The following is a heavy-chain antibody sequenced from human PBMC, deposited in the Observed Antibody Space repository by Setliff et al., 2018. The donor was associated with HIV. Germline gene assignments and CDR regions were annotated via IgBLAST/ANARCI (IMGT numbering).Heavy chain of an antibody. J-gene: IGHJ6*03. D-gene: IGHD4-4*01. CDR3: VKDSNAHTLYFYYMNA. V-gene: IGHV3-7*03. CDR2: VKQDGLDK. CDR1: GFTFSSYA. Sequence: PGGSLRLSCAASGFTFSSYAMSWVRQAPGKGLEWVANVKQDGLDKSYADSVRGRFTISRDNAKKSLYLQMESLRAEDTALYFCVKDSNAHTLYFYYMNAWGKGTAVTVCS.